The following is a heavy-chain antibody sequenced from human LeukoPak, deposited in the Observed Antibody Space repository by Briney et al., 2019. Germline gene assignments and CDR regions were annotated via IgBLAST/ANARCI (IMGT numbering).Heavy chain of an antibody. D-gene: IGHD3-10*01. J-gene: IGHJ4*02. Sequence: GGSLRLSCAASGFTFSSYAVSWVRQAPGKGLEWVSAISGSGGSTYYADSVKGRFTISRDNSKNTLYLQMNSLRAEDTAVYYCARDNSGSYSFVDYWGQGTLVTVSS. V-gene: IGHV3-23*01. CDR1: GFTFSSYA. CDR2: ISGSGGST. CDR3: ARDNSGSYSFVDY.